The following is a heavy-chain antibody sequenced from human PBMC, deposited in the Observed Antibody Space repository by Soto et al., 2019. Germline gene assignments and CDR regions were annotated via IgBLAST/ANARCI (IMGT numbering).Heavy chain of an antibody. CDR3: ARGEGFLEWLGYYYGMDV. V-gene: IGHV4-61*01. J-gene: IGHJ6*02. CDR1: GGSVSSGSYY. CDR2: IYYSGST. Sequence: PSETLSLTCTVFGGSVSSGSYYWSWIRQPPGKGLEWIGYIYYSGSTNYNPSLKSRVTISVDTSKNQFSLKLSSVTAADTAVYYCARGEGFLEWLGYYYGMDVWGQGTTVTVSS. D-gene: IGHD3-3*01.